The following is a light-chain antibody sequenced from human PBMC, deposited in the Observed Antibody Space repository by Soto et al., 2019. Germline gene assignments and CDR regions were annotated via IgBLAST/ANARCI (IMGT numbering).Light chain of an antibody. V-gene: IGLV2-14*01. CDR2: DVS. J-gene: IGLJ2*01. Sequence: QSALTQPASVSGSPGQSITISCTRTSSDVGGYNYVSWYQQHPGKAPKLMIYDVSNRPSGVSNRFSGSKSGNTASLTISGLQDEDEADYYCSSYTSSSTLMVFGGGTKLTVL. CDR3: SSYTSSSTLMV. CDR1: SSDVGGYNY.